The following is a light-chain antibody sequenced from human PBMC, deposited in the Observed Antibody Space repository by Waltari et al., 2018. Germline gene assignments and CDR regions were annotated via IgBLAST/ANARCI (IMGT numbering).Light chain of an antibody. CDR1: SANIGAGFE. V-gene: IGLV1-40*01. Sequence: QSVLTQPPSVSGAPGQRVTISCTGGSANIGAGFEVHWYQRLPERAPKLPLYVNDHRPSGVPDRFSGSRSGLSGSLAITGLQPEDEAKYYCQSYDTGLSAVVFGGGTELTVL. CDR3: QSYDTGLSAVV. CDR2: VND. J-gene: IGLJ2*01.